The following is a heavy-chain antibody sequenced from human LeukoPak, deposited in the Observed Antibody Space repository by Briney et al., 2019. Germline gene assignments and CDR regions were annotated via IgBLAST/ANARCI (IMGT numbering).Heavy chain of an antibody. CDR2: THFSGSS. CDR3: ARAKAAGSYDF. CDR1: GSSIGRHY. V-gene: IGHV4-59*11. Sequence: SETLSLTCSVSGSSIGRHYWTWIRQPPGKGLEWIGYTHFSGSSNYNPSLKSRATTSLDRAKNQISLTLTSVTAADTAVYFCARAKAAGSYDFWGEGTLVTVSS. D-gene: IGHD6-13*01. J-gene: IGHJ4*02.